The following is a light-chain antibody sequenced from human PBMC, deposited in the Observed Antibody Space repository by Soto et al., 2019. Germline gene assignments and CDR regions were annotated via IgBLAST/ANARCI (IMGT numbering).Light chain of an antibody. CDR3: QQTTTFPLT. Sequence: DIQMTQSPSSVSASVGDRVTITCRASQGVSTWLAWYQQKPGKAPNLLIYTASSLQSGVPSRFSCSGSGTDSTLTISSLQPEDFATYYCQQTTTFPLTVGGGTKVEI. J-gene: IGKJ4*01. V-gene: IGKV1D-12*01. CDR2: TAS. CDR1: QGVSTW.